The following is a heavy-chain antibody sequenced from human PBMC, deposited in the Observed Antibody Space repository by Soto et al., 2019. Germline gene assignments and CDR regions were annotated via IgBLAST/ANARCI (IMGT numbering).Heavy chain of an antibody. CDR1: GGSISRYC. V-gene: IGHV4-59*01. CDR3: ARTVSGYYFDH. Sequence: LETLSLSWRVAGGSISRYCWSWIRQPPGKGLEWIGYISDSGSTNYHPSLRSRVTISVDTSKNQFSLKLRSVAAADTAVYYCARTVSGYYFDHWGQGSLVTVS. CDR2: ISDSGST. J-gene: IGHJ4*02. D-gene: IGHD3-22*01.